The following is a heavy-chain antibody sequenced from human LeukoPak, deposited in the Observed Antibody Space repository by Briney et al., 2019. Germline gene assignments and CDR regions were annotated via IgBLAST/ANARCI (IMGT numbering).Heavy chain of an antibody. CDR1: GFLFVGHA. CDR2: ISSSATYI. Sequence: GGSLRLSCAASGFLFVGHAMMWVRQAPGKGLECVSSISSSATYINYADSVKGRFTISRDNVKNSLFLDMTSLRVEDAAVYYCARAAIRVDFFDSWGQGTLVTVSS. D-gene: IGHD2-2*01. CDR3: ARAAIRVDFFDS. V-gene: IGHV3-21*06. J-gene: IGHJ4*02.